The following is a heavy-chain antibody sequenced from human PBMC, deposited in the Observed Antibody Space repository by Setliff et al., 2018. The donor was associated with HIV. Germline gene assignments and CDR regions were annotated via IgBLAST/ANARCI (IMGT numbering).Heavy chain of an antibody. CDR1: GFTFREKA. CDR2: IYSDDYT. CDR3: AADIPTPLAQIDY. Sequence: GGSLRLSCVASGFTFREKAMTWVRQAPGKGLEWVSIIYSDDYTKYADSLKGRFTISRDTSKNTLYLQMNTMKTEDTAVYYCAADIPTPLAQIDYWGQGTLVTVSS. J-gene: IGHJ4*02. D-gene: IGHD2-15*01. V-gene: IGHV3-66*01.